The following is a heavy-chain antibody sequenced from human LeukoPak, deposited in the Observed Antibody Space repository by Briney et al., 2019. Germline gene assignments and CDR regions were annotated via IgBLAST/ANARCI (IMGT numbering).Heavy chain of an antibody. D-gene: IGHD3-22*01. V-gene: IGHV3-48*02. CDR1: GFTFSSHS. Sequence: PGGSLRLSCAASGFTFSSHSMNWVRQAPGKGLEWVSYISSSSSTIYYADSVKGRFTISRDNAKNSLYLQMNSLRDEDTAVYYCARDGMPYYYDSSGSRWYNWFDPWGQGTLDTVSS. J-gene: IGHJ5*02. CDR2: ISSSSSTI. CDR3: ARDGMPYYYDSSGSRWYNWFDP.